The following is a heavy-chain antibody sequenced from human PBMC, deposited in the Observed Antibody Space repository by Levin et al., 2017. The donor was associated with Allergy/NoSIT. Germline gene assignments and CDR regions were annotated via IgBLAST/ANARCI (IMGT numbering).Heavy chain of an antibody. D-gene: IGHD5-24*01. J-gene: IGHJ5*02. CDR3: ARENVEMATITTDPYNWFDP. Sequence: SETLSLTCTVSGGSISSGGYYWSWIRQHPGKGLEWIGYIYYSGSTYYNPSLKSRVTISVDTSKNQFSLKLSSVTAADTAVYYCARENVEMATITTDPYNWFDPWGQGTLVTVSS. CDR1: GGSISSGGYY. V-gene: IGHV4-31*03. CDR2: IYYSGST.